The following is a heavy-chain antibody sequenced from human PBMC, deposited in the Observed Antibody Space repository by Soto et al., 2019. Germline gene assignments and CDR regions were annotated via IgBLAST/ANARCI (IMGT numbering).Heavy chain of an antibody. V-gene: IGHV5-51*01. CDR2: IYPGDSDT. J-gene: IGHJ3*02. D-gene: IGHD4-17*01. CDR1: GCIFTSYW. Sequence: PREALKISWKGSGCIFTSYWIGWVLQMPGKGLEWMGIIYPGDSDTRYSPSFQGQVTISADKSISTAYLQWSSLKASDTAMYYCASCYYYGGKSGDVRCAFDIWGQGTMVSVSS. CDR3: ASCYYYGGKSGDVRCAFDI.